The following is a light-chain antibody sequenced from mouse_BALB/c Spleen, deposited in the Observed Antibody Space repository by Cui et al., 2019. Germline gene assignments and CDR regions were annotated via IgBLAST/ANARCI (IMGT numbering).Light chain of an antibody. V-gene: IGKV8-19*01. J-gene: IGKJ5*01. CDR3: QNDYSYPLT. CDR2: WAS. CDR1: HSMLNSGNQKNY. Sequence: DIVMTQSPPYLTVTAGEKVTMSCTSSHSMLNSGNQKNYLTWYQQKPGQPPKLLIYWASTRESGVPDRFTGSGSGTDFTLTISSVQAEDLAVYYCQNDYSYPLTFGAGTKLELK.